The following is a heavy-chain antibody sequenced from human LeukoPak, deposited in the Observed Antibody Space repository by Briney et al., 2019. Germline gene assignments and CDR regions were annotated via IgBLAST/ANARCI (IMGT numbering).Heavy chain of an antibody. CDR3: ARDAPGSVPYWYFDL. V-gene: IGHV4-39*07. J-gene: IGHJ2*01. Sequence: SETLSLTCTVSGGSISSSSYYWGWIRQPPGKGLEWIGSIYYSGSTYYNPSLKSRVTISVDTSKNQFSLKLSSVTAADTAVYYCARDAPGSVPYWYFDLWGRGTLVTVSS. CDR2: IYYSGST. CDR1: GGSISSSSYY. D-gene: IGHD2-15*01.